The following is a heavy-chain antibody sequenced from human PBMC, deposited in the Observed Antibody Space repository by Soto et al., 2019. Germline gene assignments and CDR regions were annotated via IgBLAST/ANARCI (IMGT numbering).Heavy chain of an antibody. CDR2: IYPVDSDT. V-gene: IGHV5-51*01. CDR3: ARIWEMATVAACDY. J-gene: IGHJ4*02. CDR1: GYSFTNYW. Sequence: PGESLKISCQGSGYSFTNYWIGWVRQMPGKNLKRMRIIYPVDSDTRYSPSFQGQVTISVDNSISTAYLQWSSLKASFTVMYYCARIWEMATVAACDYWGQGTLVTVSS. D-gene: IGHD6-13*01.